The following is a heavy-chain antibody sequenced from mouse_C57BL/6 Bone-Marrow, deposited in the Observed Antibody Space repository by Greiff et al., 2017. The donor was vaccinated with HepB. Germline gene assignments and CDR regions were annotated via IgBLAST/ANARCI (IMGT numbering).Heavy chain of an antibody. CDR2: ISNLAYSI. J-gene: IGHJ4*01. CDR3: ARHCRYDYYYAMDY. D-gene: IGHD2-4*01. Sequence: EVQLVESGGGLVQPGGSLKLSCAASGFTFSDYGMAWVRQAPRKGPEWVAFISNLAYSIYYADTVTGRFNNSRENAKNTLYLEMSSLRSEDTAMYYCARHCRYDYYYAMDYWGQGTSVTVSS. CDR1: GFTFSDYG. V-gene: IGHV5-15*04.